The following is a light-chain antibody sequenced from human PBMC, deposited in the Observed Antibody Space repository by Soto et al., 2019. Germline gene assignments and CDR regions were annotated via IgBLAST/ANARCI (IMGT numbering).Light chain of an antibody. CDR2: EVS. Sequence: QSALTQPTSVSGSPGQSITISCTGTSSDVGSYNLVSWYQHHPGKAPKLMIYEVSKRPSGVSNRFSGSKSGNTAALTISGLQAEDEGDYYCCSYAGSSTLVFGGGTKLTVL. CDR1: SSDVGSYNL. V-gene: IGLV2-23*02. J-gene: IGLJ2*01. CDR3: CSYAGSSTLV.